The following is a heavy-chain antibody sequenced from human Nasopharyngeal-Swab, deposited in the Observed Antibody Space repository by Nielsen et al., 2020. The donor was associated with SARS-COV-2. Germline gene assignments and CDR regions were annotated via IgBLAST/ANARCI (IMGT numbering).Heavy chain of an antibody. CDR3: ARGFRRGSYYDNIGADS. D-gene: IGHD3-22*01. CDR1: GFSFSTYN. J-gene: IGHJ4*02. Sequence: GESLKISCAASGFSFSTYNMNWVRQAPGKGLEWVSSISSTNNFIFYADSVKGRFTISRDNTKNSLYLQMNTLRVADTAVYYCARGFRRGSYYDNIGADSWGQGTLVTVSS. CDR2: ISSTNNFI. V-gene: IGHV3-21*01.